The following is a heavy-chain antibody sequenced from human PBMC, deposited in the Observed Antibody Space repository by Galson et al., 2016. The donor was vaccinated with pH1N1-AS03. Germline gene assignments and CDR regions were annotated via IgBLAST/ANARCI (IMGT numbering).Heavy chain of an antibody. J-gene: IGHJ4*02. D-gene: IGHD1-26*01. V-gene: IGHV4-61*02. CDR2: IHVSGST. CDR3: ARGTREGKSDFDY. Sequence: TLSLTCTVSGGSISGGSYSWSWIRQTAGEGLEWIGRIHVSGSTDNNPTLQSRVSISMDTSKNQISLDLYSVTAADTAIYYCARGTREGKSDFDYWGQGTLVTVSS. CDR1: GGSISGGSYS.